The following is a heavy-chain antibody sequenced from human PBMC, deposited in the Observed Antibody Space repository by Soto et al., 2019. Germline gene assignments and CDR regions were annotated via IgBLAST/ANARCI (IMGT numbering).Heavy chain of an antibody. V-gene: IGHV3-11*04. CDR1: GFTFSDYY. Sequence: PGGSLRLSCASSGFTFSDYYMSLIRQAPGKGLEWVSYISSSGSTIYYADSVKGRFTISRDNAKNSLYLQMNSLRAEDTAVYYCARDQDSGRYYYRALDYWGQGTLVTVSS. CDR2: ISSSGSTI. J-gene: IGHJ4*02. D-gene: IGHD1-26*01. CDR3: ARDQDSGRYYYRALDY.